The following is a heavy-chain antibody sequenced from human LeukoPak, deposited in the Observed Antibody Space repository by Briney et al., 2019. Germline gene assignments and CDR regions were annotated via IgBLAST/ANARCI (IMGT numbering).Heavy chain of an antibody. D-gene: IGHD2-21*02. CDR2: IAGRSGYI. CDR3: AGERGAYCGGDCCLCFDY. Sequence: GSLRLSCAASGFTFSSYTMNWVRQAPGKGLEWVSSIAGRSGYITYPDSVKGRFTISRDNAKKSLYLQITRLTAEDTAVYCCAGERGAYCGGDCCLCFDYWGRGTLVTVSS. J-gene: IGHJ4*01. V-gene: IGHV3-21*01. CDR1: GFTFSSYT.